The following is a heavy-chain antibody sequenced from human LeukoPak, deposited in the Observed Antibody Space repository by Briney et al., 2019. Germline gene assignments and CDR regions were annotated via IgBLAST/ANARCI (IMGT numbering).Heavy chain of an antibody. D-gene: IGHD5-18*01. CDR3: ARLRKRYSYVEYYFDY. J-gene: IGHJ4*02. CDR1: DYTFTSYG. V-gene: IGHV1-18*01. Sequence: ASVKVSCKASDYTFTSYGISWVRQAPGQGLEWMGWISAYNGNTNYAQKLQGRVTMTTDTSTSTAYMELRSLRSDDTAVYYCARLRKRYSYVEYYFDYWGQGTLVTVSS. CDR2: ISAYNGNT.